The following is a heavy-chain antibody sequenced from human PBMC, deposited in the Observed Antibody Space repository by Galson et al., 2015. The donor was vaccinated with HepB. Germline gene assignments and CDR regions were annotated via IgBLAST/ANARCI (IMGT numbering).Heavy chain of an antibody. CDR3: AKALAMVLPLGY. D-gene: IGHD5-18*01. J-gene: IGHJ4*02. CDR2: IRYDGSNK. CDR1: GFTFSSYG. Sequence: SLRLSCAASGFTFSSYGMHWVRQAPGKGLEWVAFIRYDGSNKYYADSVKGRFTISRDNSKNTLYLQMNSLRAEDTAVYYCAKALAMVLPLGYWGQGTLVTVSS. V-gene: IGHV3-30*02.